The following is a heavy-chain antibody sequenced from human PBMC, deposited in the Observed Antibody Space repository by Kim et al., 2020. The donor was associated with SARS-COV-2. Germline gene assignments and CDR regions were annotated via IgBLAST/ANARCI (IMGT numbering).Heavy chain of an antibody. D-gene: IGHD3-22*01. CDR3: AAGGNYYDSSGYY. J-gene: IGHJ4*02. V-gene: IGHV4-59*01. Sequence: YNPSLKSRVTISVDTSKNQFSLKLSSVTAADTAVYYCAAGGNYYDSSGYYWGQGTLVTVSS.